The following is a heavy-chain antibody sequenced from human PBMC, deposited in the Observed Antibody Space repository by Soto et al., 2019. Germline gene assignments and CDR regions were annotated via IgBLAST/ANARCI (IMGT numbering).Heavy chain of an antibody. Sequence: EVQLLESGGGLVQPGGSLRLSCAASGFTFSSYAMSWVRQAPGKGLEWVSAISGSGGSTYYADSVKGRFTISRDNSKNTLXXQXNXXRAEDTAVYYCAKDGDSIVVVPAAWLPYYYYGMDVWGQGTTVTVSS. V-gene: IGHV3-23*01. CDR1: GFTFSSYA. D-gene: IGHD2-2*01. J-gene: IGHJ6*02. CDR2: ISGSGGST. CDR3: AKDGDSIVVVPAAWLPYYYYGMDV.